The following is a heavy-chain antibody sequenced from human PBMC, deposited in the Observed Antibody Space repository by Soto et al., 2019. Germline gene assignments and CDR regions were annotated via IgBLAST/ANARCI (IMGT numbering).Heavy chain of an antibody. CDR3: TITTIFQMLYFYYYCMEA. V-gene: IGHV3-49*04. D-gene: IGHD2-2*01. CDR2: IRSKAYGGTT. CDR1: VFTFGDYA. J-gene: IGHJ6*01. Sequence: PVGSLRLSCTSSVFTFGDYAMSCVRHAPGKWLEWVGFIRSKAYGGTTEYAASVKGRFTISRDDSKSIAYLQMNSLKTEDTAVYYCTITTIFQMLYFYYYCMEAWGQGTTVIVS.